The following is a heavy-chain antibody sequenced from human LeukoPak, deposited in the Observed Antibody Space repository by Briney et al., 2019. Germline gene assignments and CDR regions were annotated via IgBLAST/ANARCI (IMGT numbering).Heavy chain of an antibody. CDR2: IKQGGSEK. D-gene: IGHD1-26*01. Sequence: PGGSLRLSCAASGFTFSSYGMHWVRQAPGKGLEWVANIKQGGSEKTYVDSVKGRFTISRDNAKNSLSLQMNNLRAEDTAVYYCARLSGSYGGCLDSWGQGTLVTVSS. V-gene: IGHV3-7*01. CDR1: GFTFSSYG. J-gene: IGHJ4*02. CDR3: ARLSGSYGGCLDS.